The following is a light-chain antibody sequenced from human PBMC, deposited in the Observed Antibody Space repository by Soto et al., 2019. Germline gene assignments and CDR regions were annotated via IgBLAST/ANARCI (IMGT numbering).Light chain of an antibody. CDR2: AAS. CDR3: LQHNKYPRP. Sequence: DIQMTQSPPSLSASVGDRVTITCRASQAIRNDLAWYQQRPGKAPKRLIFAASALQSGVPSRFSGSGSGTEFTLTISSLQPEDFATYFCLQHNKYPRPFGQGTKVEI. V-gene: IGKV1-17*01. CDR1: QAIRND. J-gene: IGKJ1*01.